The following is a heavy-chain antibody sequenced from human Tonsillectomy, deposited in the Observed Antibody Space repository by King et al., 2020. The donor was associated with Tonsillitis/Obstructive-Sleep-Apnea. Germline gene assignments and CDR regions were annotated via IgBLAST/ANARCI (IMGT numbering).Heavy chain of an antibody. CDR2: IYYSGST. J-gene: IGHJ4*02. CDR3: AREGDGYNAVDY. D-gene: IGHD5-24*01. V-gene: IGHV4-59*01. Sequence: QLQESGPGLVKPSETLSLTCTVSGGSISSYYWTWIRQPPGKGLEWIGYIYYSGSTNYNPSRKSRVTISVDTSKNQFSLKLSSVTAADTAVSYCAREGDGYNAVDYWGQGTLVTVSS. CDR1: GGSISSYY.